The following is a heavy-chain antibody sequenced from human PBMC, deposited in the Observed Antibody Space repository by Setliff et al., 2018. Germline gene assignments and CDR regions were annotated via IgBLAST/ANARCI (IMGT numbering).Heavy chain of an antibody. CDR1: GVSIRSHY. CDR2: VYYTGRA. V-gene: IGHV4-59*11. CDR3: ARGKVLYDYVWGSYRYEDYYYGMDV. J-gene: IGHJ6*02. Sequence: PSETLSLTCIVSGVSIRSHYWSWVRQPPGKGLEWIGYVYYTGRASYNPSLKSRVTMSVDTSKNQFSLKLSSVTAADTAVYYCARGKVLYDYVWGSYRYEDYYYGMDVWGQGTTVTVSS. D-gene: IGHD3-16*02.